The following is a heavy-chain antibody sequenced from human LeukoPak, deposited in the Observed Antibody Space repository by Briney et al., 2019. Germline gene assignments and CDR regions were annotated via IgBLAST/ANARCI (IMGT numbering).Heavy chain of an antibody. CDR3: ARARTSIRFTDSFDI. Sequence: ASVKVSCKASGYTFTGYYMHWMRQAPGQGLEWMGWINPNSGDTNYAQKFQGRVTMTRDTSITTAYMELSRLRSDDTAVYFCARARTSIRFTDSFDIWSQGTLVTVSS. J-gene: IGHJ3*02. V-gene: IGHV1-2*02. CDR1: GYTFTGYY. D-gene: IGHD2-21*01. CDR2: INPNSGDT.